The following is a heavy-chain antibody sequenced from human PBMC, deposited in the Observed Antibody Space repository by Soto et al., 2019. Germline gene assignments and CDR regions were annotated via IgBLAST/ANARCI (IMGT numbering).Heavy chain of an antibody. CDR1: GFTVSSNY. CDR3: AREPRIQYFYYYGMDV. Sequence: GGSLRLSCAASGFTVSSNYMSWVRQAPGKGLEWVSVIYSGGNTYYADSVKGRFTISRDNSKNTLYLQMNSLRAEDTAVYYCAREPRIQYFYYYGMDVWGQGTTVTVSS. V-gene: IGHV3-66*01. J-gene: IGHJ6*02. CDR2: IYSGGNT.